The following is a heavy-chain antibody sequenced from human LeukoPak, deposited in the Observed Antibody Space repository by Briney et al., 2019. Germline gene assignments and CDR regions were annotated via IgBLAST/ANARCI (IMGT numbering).Heavy chain of an antibody. CDR2: ISGSGGST. CDR3: AKEARMMTTCYCYYYMDV. CDR1: GFTFSSYA. Sequence: GGSLRLSCAASGFTFSSYAMSWVRQAPGKGLEWVSAISGSGGSTYYADSVKGRFTISRDNSKNTLYLQMNSLRAEDTAVYYCAKEARMMTTCYCYYYMDVWRKGTTVTVSS. V-gene: IGHV3-23*01. D-gene: IGHD3-16*01. J-gene: IGHJ6*03.